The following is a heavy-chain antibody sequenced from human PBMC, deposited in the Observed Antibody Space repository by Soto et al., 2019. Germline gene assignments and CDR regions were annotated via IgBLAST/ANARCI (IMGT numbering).Heavy chain of an antibody. CDR3: TTEAAADHDW. J-gene: IGHJ4*02. CDR1: GYTFTSYA. Sequence: ASVKVSCQASGYTFTSYAMHWVRQAPGQRLEWMGWINAGNGNTKYSQKFQGRVTITRDTSASTAYMELNSLKTEDTAVYYCTTEAAADHDWWGQGTLVTVSS. D-gene: IGHD6-13*01. CDR2: INAGNGNT. V-gene: IGHV1-3*01.